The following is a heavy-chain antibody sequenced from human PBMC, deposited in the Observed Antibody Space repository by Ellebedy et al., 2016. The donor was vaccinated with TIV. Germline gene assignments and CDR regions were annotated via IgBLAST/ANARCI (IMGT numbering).Heavy chain of an antibody. Sequence: SETLSLTCTVSGGSISSRSDYWGWIRQPPGKGLEWIGSIYYSGTTYHNPSLKSRVTISVDTSKNQFSLKLSSVTAADTAVYYCVRPKTTVVTWDWYFDLWGRGTLVTVSS. D-gene: IGHD4-23*01. V-gene: IGHV4-39*01. CDR3: VRPKTTVVTWDWYFDL. J-gene: IGHJ2*01. CDR1: GGSISSRSDY. CDR2: IYYSGTT.